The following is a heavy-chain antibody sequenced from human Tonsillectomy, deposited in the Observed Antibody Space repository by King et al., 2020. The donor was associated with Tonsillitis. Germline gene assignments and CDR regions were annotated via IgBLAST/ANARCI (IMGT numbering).Heavy chain of an antibody. V-gene: IGHV3-30*18. CDR2: ISHDGSSK. CDR3: AKGVYSGMDA. CDR1: GFTFRSSV. D-gene: IGHD2-8*01. J-gene: IGHJ6*04. Sequence: VQLVESGGGVVQPWRSLRLSCAASGFTFRSSVMPWVRQAPGKGLEWVAVISHDGSSKYYADSVKGRFTVSRDNSKNTLYVQMNSLRAEDTAVYYCAKGVYSGMDAWGKGTTVTVSS.